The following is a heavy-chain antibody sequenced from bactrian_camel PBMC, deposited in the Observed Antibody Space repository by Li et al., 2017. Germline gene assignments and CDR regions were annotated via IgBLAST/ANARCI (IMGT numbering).Heavy chain of an antibody. D-gene: IGHD1*01. CDR2: INTSGNT. Sequence: VQLVESGGGSVQTGGSLKLGCVASGATASTSLMGWFRLAPGKEREGVASINTSGNTNYGDVAAGRFTISRDKNTVTLQMNSLKPDDTAMYYCGADTAGICPSLDLFAAFLYHRSQGTQVTVS. CDR1: GATASTSL. V-gene: IGHV3S53*01. J-gene: IGHJ4*01.